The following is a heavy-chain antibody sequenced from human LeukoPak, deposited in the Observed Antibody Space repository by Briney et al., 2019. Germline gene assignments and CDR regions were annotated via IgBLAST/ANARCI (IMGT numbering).Heavy chain of an antibody. CDR3: ASETGTAFY. J-gene: IGHJ4*02. CDR2: ISSSSSYI. Sequence: PRGSLRLSCAASGFTFSSYSMNWVRQAPGKGLEWVSSISSSSSYIYYADSVKGRFTISRDNAKNSLYLQMNSLRAEDTAVYYCASETGTAFYWGQGTLVTVSS. V-gene: IGHV3-21*01. D-gene: IGHD1-1*01. CDR1: GFTFSSYS.